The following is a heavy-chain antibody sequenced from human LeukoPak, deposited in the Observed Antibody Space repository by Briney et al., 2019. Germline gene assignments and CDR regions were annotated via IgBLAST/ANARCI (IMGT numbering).Heavy chain of an antibody. Sequence: GGSLRLSCAASGFTFSSYSMNWVRQAPGKGLEWVSCISSSSSTIYYADSVKGRFTISRDNAKNSLYLQMNSLRAEDTAVYYCARIKSMGRSGYDYFDYWGQGTLVTVSS. CDR2: ISSSSSTI. CDR1: GFTFSSYS. CDR3: ARIKSMGRSGYDYFDY. J-gene: IGHJ4*02. V-gene: IGHV3-48*01. D-gene: IGHD3-3*01.